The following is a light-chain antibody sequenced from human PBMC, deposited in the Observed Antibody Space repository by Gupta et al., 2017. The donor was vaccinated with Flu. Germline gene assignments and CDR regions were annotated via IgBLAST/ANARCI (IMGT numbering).Light chain of an antibody. J-gene: IGKJ3*01. Sequence: RATLSCMASQSLSSSTYFAWYQQKPGQAPRLLIYGGSSRASGTPDRFSGSGSGTDFTLTISRLEPEDFAVYYCQQYDTSPLTFGPGTKV. V-gene: IGKV3-20*01. CDR2: GGS. CDR3: QQYDTSPLT. CDR1: QSLSSSTY.